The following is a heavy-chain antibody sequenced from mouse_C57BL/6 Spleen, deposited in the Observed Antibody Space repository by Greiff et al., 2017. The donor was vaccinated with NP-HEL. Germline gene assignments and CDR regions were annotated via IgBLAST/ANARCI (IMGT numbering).Heavy chain of an antibody. V-gene: IGHV5-4*01. D-gene: IGHD2-12*01. J-gene: IGHJ1*03. CDR2: ISDGGSYT. CDR3: ARARVYDGGYFDG. CDR1: GFTFSSYA. Sequence: VQLKESGGGLVKPGGSLKLSCAASGFTFSSYAMSWVRQTPEKRLEWVATISDGGSYTYYPDIVKGRFTLSRDNAKNNLYLQMSQLKSEETAMYYCARARVYDGGYFDGWSTGTTVTVSS.